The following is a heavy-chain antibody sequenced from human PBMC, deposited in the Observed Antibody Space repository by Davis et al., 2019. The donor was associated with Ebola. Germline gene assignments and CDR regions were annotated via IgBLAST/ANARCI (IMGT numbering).Heavy chain of an antibody. D-gene: IGHD2-2*01. CDR3: ARNRGGIVVVPAAMVY. CDR1: GFTFSSYA. J-gene: IGHJ4*02. Sequence: GGSLRLSCAASGFTFSSYAMHWVRQAPGKGLEWVAVISHDGSNKYYADSVKGRFTISRDNSKNTLYLQMNSLRAEDTTVYYCARNRGGIVVVPAAMVYWGQGTLVTVSS. CDR2: ISHDGSNK. V-gene: IGHV3-30-3*01.